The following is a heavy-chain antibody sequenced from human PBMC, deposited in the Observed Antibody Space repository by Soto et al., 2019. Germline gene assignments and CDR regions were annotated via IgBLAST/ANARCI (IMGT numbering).Heavy chain of an antibody. Sequence: GGSLRLSCAASGFTFSSYAVSWVRQAPGKGPEWISSISGSGSTIYYADSVKGRFTISRDNSKNTLYLQMSSLRAEDTAVYYCAKVFYYYDSSGYYYFDYWGQGTLVTVSS. CDR2: ISGSGSTI. V-gene: IGHV3-23*01. J-gene: IGHJ4*02. CDR1: GFTFSSYA. CDR3: AKVFYYYDSSGYYYFDY. D-gene: IGHD3-22*01.